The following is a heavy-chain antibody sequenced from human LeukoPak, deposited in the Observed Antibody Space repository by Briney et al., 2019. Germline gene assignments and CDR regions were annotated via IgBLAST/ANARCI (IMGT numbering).Heavy chain of an antibody. D-gene: IGHD2-21*02. J-gene: IGHJ3*02. Sequence: PGGSLRLSCAASRFTFSSYCMSWVRQAPGKGLEWVANIKQDGSEKYYVYSVKGRFTISRDNAKNSLYLQMNSLRAEDTAVYYCARDRGRLIGDDAFDIWGQGTMVTVSS. CDR3: ARDRGRLIGDDAFDI. CDR2: IKQDGSEK. CDR1: RFTFSSYC. V-gene: IGHV3-7*01.